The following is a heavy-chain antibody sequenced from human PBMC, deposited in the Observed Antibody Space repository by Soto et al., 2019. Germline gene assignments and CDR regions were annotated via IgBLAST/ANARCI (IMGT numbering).Heavy chain of an antibody. CDR1: GFTFSSYA. CDR3: ARDSAALDAFDI. Sequence: GGSLRLSCAASGFTFSSYAMHWVRQAPGKGLEWVAVISYDGSNKYYADSVKGRFTISRDNSKNTLYLQMNSLRAEDTAVYYCARDSAALDAFDIWGQGTMVTV. J-gene: IGHJ3*02. V-gene: IGHV3-30-3*01. D-gene: IGHD6-6*01. CDR2: ISYDGSNK.